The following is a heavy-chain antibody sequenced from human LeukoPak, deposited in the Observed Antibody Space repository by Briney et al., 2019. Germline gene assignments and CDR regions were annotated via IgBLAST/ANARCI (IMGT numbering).Heavy chain of an antibody. CDR2: IRYDGSNK. Sequence: PGGSLRLSCAASGFTFSSYGMHWVRQAPGKGLEWVAFIRYDGSNKYYADSVKGRFTISRDNSKNTLYLQMNSLRAEDTAVYYCALEGKYYGAYAVVYWGQGTLVTVSS. CDR3: ALEGKYYGAYAVVY. CDR1: GFTFSSYG. J-gene: IGHJ4*02. V-gene: IGHV3-30*02. D-gene: IGHD4-17*01.